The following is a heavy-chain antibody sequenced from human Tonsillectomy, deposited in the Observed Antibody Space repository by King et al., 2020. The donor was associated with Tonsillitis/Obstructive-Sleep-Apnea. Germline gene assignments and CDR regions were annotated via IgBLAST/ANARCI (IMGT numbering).Heavy chain of an antibody. CDR3: AREFDSLDY. V-gene: IGHV4-34*01. D-gene: IGHD2-15*01. CDR1: GGSFSGYY. Sequence: VQLQQWGAGLLKPSETLSLTCAVYGGSFSGYYWSWIRQPPGKGLEWIGEIDHSGSTNYNPSLKSRVTVSVDTSKNQFSLKLTSVTAADTAVFYCAREFDSLDYWGQGTLVTVSS. CDR2: IDHSGST. J-gene: IGHJ4*02.